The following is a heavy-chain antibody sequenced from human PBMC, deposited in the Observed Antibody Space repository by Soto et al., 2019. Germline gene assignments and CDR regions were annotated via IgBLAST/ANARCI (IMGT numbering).Heavy chain of an antibody. V-gene: IGHV3-53*01. J-gene: IGHJ4*02. CDR3: APHPGGGGY. CDR1: GFTVSNNY. Sequence: EVQLVESGGGLIQPGGSLRLSCAVSGFTVSNNYMSWVRQAPGKGLEGVSVIYSGGYTAYGDSVKGRFTISRDNSKNTHYLKIKSRGADGRAVYYWAPHPGGGGYWGQGTLVTVSS. CDR2: IYSGGYT. D-gene: IGHD3-10*01.